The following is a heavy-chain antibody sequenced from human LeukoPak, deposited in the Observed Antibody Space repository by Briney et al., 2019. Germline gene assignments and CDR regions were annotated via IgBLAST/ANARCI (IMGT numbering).Heavy chain of an antibody. V-gene: IGHV4-34*01. CDR3: ATGSSGWSQPTFDY. D-gene: IGHD6-19*01. CDR2: INHSGGT. Sequence: PSETLSLTCAVYGGSFSGYYWSWIRQPPGKGLEWIGEINHSGGTNYNPSLKSRVTISVDTSKNQFSLKLSSVTAADTAVYYCATGSSGWSQPTFDYWGQGTLVTVSS. J-gene: IGHJ4*02. CDR1: GGSFSGYY.